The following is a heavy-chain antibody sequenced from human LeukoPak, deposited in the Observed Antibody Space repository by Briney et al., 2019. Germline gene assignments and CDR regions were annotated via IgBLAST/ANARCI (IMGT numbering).Heavy chain of an antibody. Sequence: SETLSLTCTVSGGSISSYYWSWIRQPPGKGLEWIGSIYYSGSTYYNPSLKSRVTISVDTSKNQFSLKLSSVTAADTAVYYCARLSWWELPGSSEGDFDYWGQGTLVTVSS. CDR3: ARLSWWELPGSSEGDFDY. CDR1: GGSISSYY. D-gene: IGHD1-26*01. V-gene: IGHV4-39*01. J-gene: IGHJ4*02. CDR2: IYYSGST.